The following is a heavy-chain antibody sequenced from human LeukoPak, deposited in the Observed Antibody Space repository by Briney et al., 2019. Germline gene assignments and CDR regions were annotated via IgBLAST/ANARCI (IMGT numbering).Heavy chain of an antibody. CDR3: ARTIAVAGDFDS. J-gene: IGHJ4*02. D-gene: IGHD6-19*01. CDR2: IYYSGST. CDR1: GGSISSSSYY. V-gene: IGHV4-39*01. Sequence: SETLSLTCTVSGGSISSSSYYWGWIRQPPGKGLEWIGSIYYSGSTYYNPSLKSRVTISVDTSKNQFSLKLSSVTAADTAVYYCARTIAVAGDFDSWGQGTLVTVSS.